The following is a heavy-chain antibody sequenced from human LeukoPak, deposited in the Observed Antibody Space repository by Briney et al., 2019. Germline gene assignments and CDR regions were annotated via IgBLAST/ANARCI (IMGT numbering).Heavy chain of an antibody. Sequence: PGGSLRLSCAASGFTFSSYGMHWVRQAPGKGLEWVAFIRYDGSNKYYADSVKGRFTISRDNSKNTLYLQMNSLRAEDTAVYYCASYGSGSYRNATNDAFDIWGQGTMVTVSS. CDR2: IRYDGSNK. J-gene: IGHJ3*02. V-gene: IGHV3-30*02. CDR3: ASYGSGSYRNATNDAFDI. D-gene: IGHD3-10*01. CDR1: GFTFSSYG.